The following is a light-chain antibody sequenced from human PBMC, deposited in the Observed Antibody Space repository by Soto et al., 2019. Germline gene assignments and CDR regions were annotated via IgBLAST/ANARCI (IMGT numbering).Light chain of an antibody. CDR1: QSISTY. J-gene: IGKJ5*01. Sequence: DIEMPQSPSSLFASVGNRVTITCRASQSISTYLNWYQKTPGKAPDLLIYDASRLQSGVPSRFSGRGGGTDFTLSISSVQPEDFSTYFCQQSYMDPITFGQGTRLEIK. V-gene: IGKV1-39*01. CDR2: DAS. CDR3: QQSYMDPIT.